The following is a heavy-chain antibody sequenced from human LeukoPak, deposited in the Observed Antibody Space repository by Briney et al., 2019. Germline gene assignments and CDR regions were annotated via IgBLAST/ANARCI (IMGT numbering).Heavy chain of an antibody. J-gene: IGHJ4*02. CDR1: GYTFTGYY. CDR3: AKSAWQWLVIGGFDY. D-gene: IGHD6-19*01. CDR2: INPNSGGT. V-gene: IGHV1-2*04. Sequence: ASVKVSCKASGYTFTGYYMHWVRQAPGQGLEWMGWINPNSGGTNYAQKFQGWVTMTRDTSISTAYMELSRLRSDDTAVYYCAKSAWQWLVIGGFDYWGQGTLVTVSS.